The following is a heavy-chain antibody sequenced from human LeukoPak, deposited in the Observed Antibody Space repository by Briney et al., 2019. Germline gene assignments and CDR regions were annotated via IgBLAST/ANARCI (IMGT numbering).Heavy chain of an antibody. V-gene: IGHV1-69*13. CDR2: IIPIFGTA. CDR1: GGTFSSYA. D-gene: IGHD3-22*01. CDR3: ARVGRGYYYDSSGYHDAFDI. J-gene: IGHJ3*02. Sequence: SGKVSFKASGGTFSSYAISWVRQAPGQGLEWMGGIIPIFGTANYAQKFQGRVTITADESTSTAYMELSSLRSEDTAVYYCARVGRGYYYDSSGYHDAFDIWGQGTMVTVSS.